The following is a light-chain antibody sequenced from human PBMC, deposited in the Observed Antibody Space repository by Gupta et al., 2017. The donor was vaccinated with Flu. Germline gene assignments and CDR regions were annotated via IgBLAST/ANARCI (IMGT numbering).Light chain of an antibody. J-gene: IGKJ1*01. V-gene: IGKV1-39*01. CDR2: AAS. Sequence: DIQLTQFPSSLSASVGDRVIISCRASQSIGTFLNWYQLKPGKAPKVLIYAASILQSGVPSGFSGSGSGTEFTLTISSLQPEDCATYYCQQSQSSPRTFGPGTTVEIK. CDR3: QQSQSSPRT. CDR1: QSIGTF.